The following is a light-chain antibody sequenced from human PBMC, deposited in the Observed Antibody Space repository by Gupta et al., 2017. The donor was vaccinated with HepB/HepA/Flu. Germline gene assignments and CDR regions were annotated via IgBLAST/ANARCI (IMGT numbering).Light chain of an antibody. CDR1: QGISSY. V-gene: IGKV1-8*01. CDR2: AAS. J-gene: IGKJ4*01. CDR3: QQDDSYPFT. Sequence: IRMTQSPSSFSASTVDRVTITCRASQGISSYLAWYQQKPGKAPKLLIYAASTLQSGVPSRFSGSGSGTDFTLTISCLQSEDFATYYCQQDDSYPFTFGGGTKVEIK.